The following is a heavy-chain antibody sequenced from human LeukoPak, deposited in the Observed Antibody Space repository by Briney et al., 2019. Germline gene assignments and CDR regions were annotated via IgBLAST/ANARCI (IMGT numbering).Heavy chain of an antibody. J-gene: IGHJ6*02. Sequence: GASVKVSCKASGYTFTSYDINWVRQATGQGLEWMGWMNPNSGNTGYAQQFQGRVTMTRNTSISTAYMELSSLRSEDTAVYCCARARPTQQLVPLYYYYYGMDVWGQGTTVTVSS. CDR2: MNPNSGNT. CDR1: GYTFTSYD. D-gene: IGHD6-13*01. V-gene: IGHV1-8*01. CDR3: ARARPTQQLVPLYYYYYGMDV.